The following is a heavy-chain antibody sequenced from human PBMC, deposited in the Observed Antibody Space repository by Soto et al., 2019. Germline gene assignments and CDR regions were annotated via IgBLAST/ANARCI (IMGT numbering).Heavy chain of an antibody. CDR1: GFTFTIYW. CDR2: IKQDGSEK. V-gene: IGHV3-7*01. Sequence: EVQLVESGGGLVQPGGSLRLSCAASGFTFTIYWMNWVRQAPGKGLEWVASIKQDGSEKYYVDSVKGRLTISRDNAKNSLSLQMNSLRAEDTAVYYCARDLKGYYFDYWGQGTLVTVSS. CDR3: ARDLKGYYFDY. J-gene: IGHJ4*02.